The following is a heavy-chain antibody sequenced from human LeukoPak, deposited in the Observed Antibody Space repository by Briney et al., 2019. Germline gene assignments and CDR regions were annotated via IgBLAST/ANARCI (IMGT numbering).Heavy chain of an antibody. J-gene: IGHJ3*02. CDR2: ISAYNGNT. D-gene: IGHD2-15*01. Sequence: ASVKVSCKASGYTFTSYGISWVRQAPGQGLEWMGWISAYNGNTNYAQKLQGRVTMTTDTSTSTAYMELSSLRSEDTAVYYCARDLSASIVVVAATRYDAFDIWGQGTMVTVSS. CDR1: GYTFTSYG. CDR3: ARDLSASIVVVAATRYDAFDI. V-gene: IGHV1-18*01.